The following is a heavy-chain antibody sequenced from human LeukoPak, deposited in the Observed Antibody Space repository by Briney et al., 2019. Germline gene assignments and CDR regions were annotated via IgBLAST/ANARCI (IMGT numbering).Heavy chain of an antibody. D-gene: IGHD6-6*01. J-gene: IGHJ4*02. V-gene: IGHV3-73*01. CDR1: GFTLSGSA. CDR3: TIQYSSSSDGPRDC. CDR2: IRSKANSYAT. Sequence: GGSLRLSCAASGFTLSGSAMHWVRQASGKGLEWVGRIRSKANSYATAYAASVKGRFTISRDDSKNTAYLQMNSLKTEDTAVYYCTIQYSSSSDGPRDCWGQGTLVTVSS.